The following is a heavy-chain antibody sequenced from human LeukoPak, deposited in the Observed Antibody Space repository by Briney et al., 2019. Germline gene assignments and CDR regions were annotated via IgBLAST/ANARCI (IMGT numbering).Heavy chain of an antibody. D-gene: IGHD6-13*01. CDR2: IYHNGST. CDR1: GASISGGADY. V-gene: IGHV4-31*03. CDR3: AREWQGGIAAAGTRIEGDY. Sequence: SETLSLTCTVSGASISGGADYWGWIRQLPGKGLEWIAYIYHNGSTYYNPSLKSRLTMSVDTSANQFSLKLNSVTAADTAVYYCAREWQGGIAAAGTRIEGDYWGQGTLVAVSS. J-gene: IGHJ4*02.